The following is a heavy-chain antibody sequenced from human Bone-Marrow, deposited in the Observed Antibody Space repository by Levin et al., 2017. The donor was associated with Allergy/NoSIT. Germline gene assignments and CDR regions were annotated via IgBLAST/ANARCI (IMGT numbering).Heavy chain of an antibody. CDR1: GFTFKFSE. CDR2: IGSSGRDI. Sequence: GESLKISCSASGFTFKFSEMNWVRQAPGKGPEWLSYIGSSGRDIYYADSVKGRFTISRDNANNSVYLQMRSLRAEDTAIYYCVRGLNVLTGYFYWGQGTLVTVSS. J-gene: IGHJ1*01. CDR3: VRGLNVLTGYFY. V-gene: IGHV3-48*03. D-gene: IGHD3-9*01.